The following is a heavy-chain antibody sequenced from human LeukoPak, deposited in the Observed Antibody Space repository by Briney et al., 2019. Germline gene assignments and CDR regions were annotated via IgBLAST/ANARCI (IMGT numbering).Heavy chain of an antibody. CDR1: GGSFSGYY. CDR2: INHSGST. J-gene: IGHJ5*02. Sequence: KSSETLSLTCAVYGGSFSGYYWSWIRQPPGKGLEWIGEINHSGSTNYNPSLKSRVTISVDTSKNQFSLKLSSETAADTAVYYCARAIRFLEWFSWFDPWGQGTLVTVSS. V-gene: IGHV4-34*01. CDR3: ARAIRFLEWFSWFDP. D-gene: IGHD3-3*01.